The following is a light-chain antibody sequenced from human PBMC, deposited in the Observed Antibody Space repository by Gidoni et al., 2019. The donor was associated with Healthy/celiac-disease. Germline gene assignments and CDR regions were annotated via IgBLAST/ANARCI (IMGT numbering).Light chain of an antibody. Sequence: DIVMTQSPDSLAVSLGERATINCKSNQSVLYSSNNKNYLAWYQQKPGQPPKLLIYWASTREAGVPDRFSGGGSGTDFTLTISSLQAEDVAVYYCQQYYSTPWTFGQGTKVEIK. J-gene: IGKJ1*01. CDR3: QQYYSTPWT. CDR1: QSVLYSSNNKNY. CDR2: WAS. V-gene: IGKV4-1*01.